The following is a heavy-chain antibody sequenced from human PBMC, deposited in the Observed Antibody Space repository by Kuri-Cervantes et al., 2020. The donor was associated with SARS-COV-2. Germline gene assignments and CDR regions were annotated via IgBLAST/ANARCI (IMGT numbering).Heavy chain of an antibody. CDR3: ASVQWLAAFDI. V-gene: IGHV1-2*02. CDR2: INPNSGGT. Sequence: ASVKVSCKTSGYTFTGYLIHWIRQAPGQGLEWMGWINPNSGGTNYAQKFQGRVTMTRDTSISTAYMELSRLRSDDTAVYYCASVQWLAAFDIWGQGTMVTVSS. J-gene: IGHJ3*02. D-gene: IGHD6-19*01. CDR1: GYTFTGYL.